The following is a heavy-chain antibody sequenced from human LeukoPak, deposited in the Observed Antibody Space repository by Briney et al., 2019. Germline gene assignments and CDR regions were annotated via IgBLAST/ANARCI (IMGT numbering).Heavy chain of an antibody. Sequence: TGGSLRLSCAASGFTFSNHAMTWVRQAPGQGLEWVSSIGSSDGRTYYAESVRGRFTISRDNSKNTLSLQMNSLRVEDTAVYYCAKDPPGLVWFGKWGQGSLVTVSS. D-gene: IGHD3-10*01. V-gene: IGHV3-23*01. CDR1: GFTFSNHA. CDR3: AKDPPGLVWFGK. J-gene: IGHJ4*02. CDR2: IGSSDGRT.